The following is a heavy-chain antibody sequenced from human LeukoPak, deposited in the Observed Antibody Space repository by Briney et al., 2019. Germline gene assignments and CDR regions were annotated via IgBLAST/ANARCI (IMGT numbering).Heavy chain of an antibody. D-gene: IGHD3-22*01. Sequence: GASVKVSCKASGYTFTSYGISWVRQAPGQGLEWMGWISAYNGNTNYARKLQGRVTMTTDTSTSTAYMELRSLRSDDTAVYYCARGYYDSSGYYPRYYYYMDVWGKGTTVTVSS. V-gene: IGHV1-18*01. CDR2: ISAYNGNT. CDR1: GYTFTSYG. J-gene: IGHJ6*03. CDR3: ARGYYDSSGYYPRYYYYMDV.